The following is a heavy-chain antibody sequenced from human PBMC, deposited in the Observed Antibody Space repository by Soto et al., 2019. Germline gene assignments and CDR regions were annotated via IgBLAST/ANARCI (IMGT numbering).Heavy chain of an antibody. D-gene: IGHD3-3*01. Sequence: ASVKVSCKASGGSFTYTLSWVRQSRGQRLEWIGWIVVGSGNTNYAQEFQERVTLTRDISTSTAYMGLGSLRSEGPAVYYCAADHRGSGGYYDFWSGLPSYYYYGMDVWGQGTTVTVSS. V-gene: IGHV1-58*01. CDR3: AADHRGSGGYYDFWSGLPSYYYYGMDV. CDR2: IVVGSGNT. CDR1: GGSFTYT. J-gene: IGHJ6*02.